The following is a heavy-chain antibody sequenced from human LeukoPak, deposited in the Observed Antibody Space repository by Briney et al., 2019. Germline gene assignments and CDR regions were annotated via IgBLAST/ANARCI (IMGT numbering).Heavy chain of an antibody. J-gene: IGHJ1*01. CDR2: ISGRGGST. D-gene: IGHD6-13*01. Sequence: GGSLRLSCAASGFTFSSYAMSWVRQAPGKGLEWVSAISGRGGSTYYADSVKGRFTISRDNSKNTLYLQMNSLRAEDTAVYYCAKGSSWALEYFQHWGQGTLVTVSS. V-gene: IGHV3-23*01. CDR3: AKGSSWALEYFQH. CDR1: GFTFSSYA.